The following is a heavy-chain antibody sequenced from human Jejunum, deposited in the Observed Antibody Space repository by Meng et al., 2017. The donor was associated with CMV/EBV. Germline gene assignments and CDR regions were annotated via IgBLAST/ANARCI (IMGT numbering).Heavy chain of an antibody. D-gene: IGHD6-13*01. CDR3: AKASVAAADTGWFDP. CDR1: VFIFSSYA. V-gene: IGHV3-23*01. CDR2: ISGSGIST. J-gene: IGHJ5*02. Sequence: SVFIFSSYALAGVRQAPGKGLDWVSAISGSGISTYYADSVKGRFAISRDNSKNTLYLQMNSLRAEDTAVYYCAKASVAAADTGWFDPWGQGTLVTVSS.